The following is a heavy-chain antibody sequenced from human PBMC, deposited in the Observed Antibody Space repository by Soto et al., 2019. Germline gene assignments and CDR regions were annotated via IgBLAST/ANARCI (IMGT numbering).Heavy chain of an antibody. V-gene: IGHV3-23*01. Sequence: PGGSLRLSCAASGFTFSDYAMSWVRQAPWKGLEWVSGISGSAGATYYADSVKGRFTISRANSKNTLYLQMNSLRADDTAVYYCAKYIVVVPAEDTGNWFDPWGQGTLVTVSS. CDR2: ISGSAGAT. D-gene: IGHD2-2*01. CDR3: AKYIVVVPAEDTGNWFDP. CDR1: GFTFSDYA. J-gene: IGHJ5*02.